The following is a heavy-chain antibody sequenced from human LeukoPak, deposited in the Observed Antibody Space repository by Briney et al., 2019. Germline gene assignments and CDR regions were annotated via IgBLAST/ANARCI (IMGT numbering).Heavy chain of an antibody. CDR2: IYSGGTT. CDR3: AREWGPGGQYVRCDY. CDR1: GFTVSSNY. Sequence: GGSLRLSCAASGFTVSSNYMSWVRQAPGKGLEWVSVIYSGGTTYYADSVKGRFTISRDNSKNTLYLQMNSLRAEDTAVYYCAREWGPGGQYVRCDYWGQGTLVIVSS. D-gene: IGHD1-26*01. V-gene: IGHV3-53*01. J-gene: IGHJ4*02.